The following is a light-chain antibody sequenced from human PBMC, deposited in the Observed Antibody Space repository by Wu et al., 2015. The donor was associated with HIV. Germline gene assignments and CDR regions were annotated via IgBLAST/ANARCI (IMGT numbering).Light chain of an antibody. CDR2: AAS. CDR3: QKYNTAPWT. J-gene: IGKJ1*01. CDR1: QGNTNY. Sequence: EIQMTQSPSSLSASVGDRVTITCRASQGNTNYLAWYQQKPGKVPKVLIYAASTLQSGAPSRFSGSGSGTDFTLTISSLQPEDVATYYCQKYNTAPWTFGQGTKVEIK. V-gene: IGKV1-27*01.